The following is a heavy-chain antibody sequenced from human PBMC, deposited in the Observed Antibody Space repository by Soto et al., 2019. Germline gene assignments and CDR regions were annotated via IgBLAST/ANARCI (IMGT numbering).Heavy chain of an antibody. CDR2: IIPIFGTA. D-gene: IGHD2-21*02. Sequence: QVQLVQSGAAVKKPGSSVKVSCKASGGTFSSYAISWVRQAPGQGLEWMGGIIPIFGTANYAQKFQGRVTITADKSTSTAYMELSSLRSEDTAVYYCARTEVVTAIQAYYGMDVWGQGTTVTVSS. CDR1: GGTFSSYA. CDR3: ARTEVVTAIQAYYGMDV. J-gene: IGHJ6*02. V-gene: IGHV1-69*06.